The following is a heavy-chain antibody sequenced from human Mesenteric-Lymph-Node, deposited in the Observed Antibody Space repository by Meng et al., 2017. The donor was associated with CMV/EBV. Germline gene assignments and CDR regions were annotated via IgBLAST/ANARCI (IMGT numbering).Heavy chain of an antibody. D-gene: IGHD3-3*01. CDR1: GFTVSTKY. V-gene: IGHV3-53*01. CDR3: ARDFIWSGPPDRDY. Sequence: GESLKISCAVSGFTVSTKYMSWVRQAPGKGLERVSAIYSDGRTYYADSVKGRFTISRDNSKNTLYLQMNSLRAEDTAVYYCARDFIWSGPPDRDYWGQGTLVTVSS. CDR2: IYSDGRT. J-gene: IGHJ4*02.